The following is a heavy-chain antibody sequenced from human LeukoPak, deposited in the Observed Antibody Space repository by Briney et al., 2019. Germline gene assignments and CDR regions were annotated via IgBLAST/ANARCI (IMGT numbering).Heavy chain of an antibody. CDR1: GFTVSSNF. CDR2: IYSGGST. J-gene: IGHJ4*02. D-gene: IGHD3-10*01. V-gene: IGHV3-66*01. Sequence: PGGSLRLSCAASGFTVSSNFVTWVRQAPGKGLEWVSVIYSGGSTYYADSVKDRFTISRDNSKNMLYLQMNSLRAEDTAVYYCARGGDSLHYWGQGTLVTVSS. CDR3: ARGGDSLHY.